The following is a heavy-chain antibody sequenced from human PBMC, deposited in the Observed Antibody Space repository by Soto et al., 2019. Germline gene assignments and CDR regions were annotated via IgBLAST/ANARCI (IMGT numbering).Heavy chain of an antibody. V-gene: IGHV1-58*01. D-gene: IGHD3-10*01. J-gene: IGHJ3*02. CDR2: IVFGSGNT. CDR3: AAGRGLVPYDAFDI. Sequence: ASVKVSCKASGFTFTSSAVQWVRQARGQRLEWLGWIVFGSGNTNYAQKFQERVTITRDMLTSTAYMELSSLRSEDTAVYYCAAGRGLVPYDAFDIWAQGTMVTVSS. CDR1: GFTFTSSA.